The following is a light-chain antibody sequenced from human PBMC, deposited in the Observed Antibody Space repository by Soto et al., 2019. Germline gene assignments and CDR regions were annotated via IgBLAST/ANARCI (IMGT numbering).Light chain of an antibody. CDR1: QYVDTY. V-gene: IGKV1-39*01. Sequence: DIQMTQSPSALSESVGDRVTITCRASQYVDTYLNWYQQKPGKAPKLLIYGASSLQSGVPSRFSGFGSGTDFTLTISSLQPEDSATYNCQQSYRTPRAFGQGTKVEVK. J-gene: IGKJ1*01. CDR2: GAS. CDR3: QQSYRTPRA.